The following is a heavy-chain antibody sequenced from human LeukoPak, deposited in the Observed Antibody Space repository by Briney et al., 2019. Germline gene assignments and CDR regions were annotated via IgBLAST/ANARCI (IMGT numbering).Heavy chain of an antibody. CDR2: ISSSSSTI. D-gene: IGHD4-23*01. J-gene: IGHJ3*02. V-gene: IGHV3-48*01. Sequence: GRSLRLSCAASGFTFSTYSMNWVRQVPGKGLEWVSYISSSSSTIYYADSVKGRFTISRDYAKNSLYLQMNSLRAEDTAVYHCARGSIRWAFDIWGQGTMVSVSS. CDR3: ARGSIRWAFDI. CDR1: GFTFSTYS.